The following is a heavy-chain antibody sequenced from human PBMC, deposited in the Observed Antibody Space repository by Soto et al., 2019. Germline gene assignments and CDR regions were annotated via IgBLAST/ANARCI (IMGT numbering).Heavy chain of an antibody. J-gene: IGHJ4*02. V-gene: IGHV3-49*04. CDR2: IRSKAYGGTT. Sequence: PGESLKISCTASGFTFGDYAMSWVRQAPGKGLEWVGFIRSKAYGGTTEYAASVKGRFTISRDDSKSIAYLQMNSLKTEDTAVYYCTVPPRRRLLPPYYFDYWGQGTLVTVSS. CDR3: TVPPRRRLLPPYYFDY. CDR1: GFTFGDYA. D-gene: IGHD3-22*01.